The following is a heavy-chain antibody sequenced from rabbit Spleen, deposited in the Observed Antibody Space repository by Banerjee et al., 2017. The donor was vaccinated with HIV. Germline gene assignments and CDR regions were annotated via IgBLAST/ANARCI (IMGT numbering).Heavy chain of an antibody. J-gene: IGHJ6*01. CDR3: ARDTSSSFSSYGMDL. CDR2: INIVTGKS. CDR1: GVSLNDKDV. Sequence: QSLEESGGGLVQPEGSLTLTCKASGVSLNDKDVMCWVRQAPGKGLEWIACINIVTGKSVYASWAKGRFTMSRTSSTTVTLQMTSLTAADTATYFCARDTSSSFSSYGMDLWGPGTLVTVS. V-gene: IGHV1S40*01. D-gene: IGHD1-1*01.